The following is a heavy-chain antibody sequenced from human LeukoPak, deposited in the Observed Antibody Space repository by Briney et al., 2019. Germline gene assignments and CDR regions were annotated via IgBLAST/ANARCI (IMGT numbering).Heavy chain of an antibody. Sequence: GRALRLSCVASGFSFGRHAMHWVRQTPGKGLEWLVVTSYDGFRQYYADFVRGRFTISGENSKNTLYLQMNSLRAEDTAVYYCAKVKNDHVTAAAPGAFDIWGQGTMVTVSS. CDR3: AKVKNDHVTAAAPGAFDI. CDR2: TSYDGFRQ. D-gene: IGHD6-13*01. J-gene: IGHJ3*02. V-gene: IGHV3-30-3*01. CDR1: GFSFGRHA.